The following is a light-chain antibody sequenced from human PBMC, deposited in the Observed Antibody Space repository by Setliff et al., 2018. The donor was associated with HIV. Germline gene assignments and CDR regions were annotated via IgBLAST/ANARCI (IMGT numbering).Light chain of an antibody. CDR3: ASWDDSLKGYV. CDR1: NSNIGPNP. Sequence: QSALTQPPSASGTPGQRVTMYCSGRNSNIGPNPVNWYQQLPGAAPKLLIYTTSHRPSGVPDRFSASKSGTSASLAISGLRSEDEGDYYCASWDDSLKGYVFGTGTKVTVL. V-gene: IGLV1-44*01. J-gene: IGLJ1*01. CDR2: TTS.